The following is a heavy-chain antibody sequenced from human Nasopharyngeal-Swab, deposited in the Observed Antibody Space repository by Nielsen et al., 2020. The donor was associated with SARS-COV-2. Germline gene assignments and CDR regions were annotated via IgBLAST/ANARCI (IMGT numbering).Heavy chain of an antibody. J-gene: IGHJ6*02. CDR2: IYYSGST. V-gene: IGHV4-39*01. Sequence: GQAPGKGVEWIGSIYYSGSTYYNPSLKSRVTISVDTSKNQFSLKLSSVTAADTAVYYCARHGDPSRMPSYSTYYYYGMDVWGQGTTVTVSS. CDR3: ARHGDPSRMPSYSTYYYYGMDV. D-gene: IGHD2-21*01.